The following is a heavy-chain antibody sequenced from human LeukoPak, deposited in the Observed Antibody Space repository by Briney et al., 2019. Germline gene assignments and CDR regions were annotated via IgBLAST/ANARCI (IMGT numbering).Heavy chain of an antibody. CDR1: GDGVSSNSAG. Sequence: QTLSLTCAFSGDGVSSNSAGWNWIRQSPSRGLEWLGRTYYKSKWYNDYAVSVKSRITINPDTSKNQFSLQLNSVTPEDTAVYYCARGESSWDYWGQGTLVTVSS. J-gene: IGHJ4*02. V-gene: IGHV6-1*01. D-gene: IGHD6-13*01. CDR2: TYYKSKWYN. CDR3: ARGESSWDY.